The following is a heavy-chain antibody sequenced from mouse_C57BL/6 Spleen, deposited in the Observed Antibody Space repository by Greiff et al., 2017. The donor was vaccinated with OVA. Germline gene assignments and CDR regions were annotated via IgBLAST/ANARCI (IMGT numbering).Heavy chain of an antibody. Sequence: VQLQQSGPELVKPGASVKISCKASGYSFTGYYMNWVKQSPEKSLEWIGEINPSTGGTTYNQKFKAKATLTVDKSSSTAYRQLKSLTSEDSAVYYCARGGYYGSSLPLDYWGQGTTLTVSS. D-gene: IGHD1-1*01. J-gene: IGHJ2*01. CDR1: GYSFTGYY. V-gene: IGHV1-42*01. CDR3: ARGGYYGSSLPLDY. CDR2: INPSTGGT.